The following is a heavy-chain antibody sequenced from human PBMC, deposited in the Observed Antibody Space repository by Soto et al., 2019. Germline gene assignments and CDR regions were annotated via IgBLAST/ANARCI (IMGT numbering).Heavy chain of an antibody. CDR1: GSTFSSYA. J-gene: IGHJ5*02. CDR3: AKPPGVLQVVPAAPFDP. CDR2: ISGSGGST. Sequence: EVQLLESGGGLVQPGGSLRLSCAASGSTFSSYAMSWVRQAPGKGLEWVSAISGSGGSTYYADSVKGRFTISRDNSKNTLYLQMNSLRAEDTAVYYCAKPPGVLQVVPAAPFDPWGEGTLVTVSS. V-gene: IGHV3-23*01. D-gene: IGHD2-2*01.